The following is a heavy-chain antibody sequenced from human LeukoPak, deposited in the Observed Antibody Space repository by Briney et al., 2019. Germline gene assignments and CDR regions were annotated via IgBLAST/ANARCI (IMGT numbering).Heavy chain of an antibody. Sequence: GGSLRLSCAASGFSFSTYSMNWVRQAPGKGLEWVSSISRNSRYIYYADSMRGRFTISRGNAKNSLYLQMNSLKPEDTAVYYCARVAEAAAFDSWRQGTLVPVSS. CDR1: GFSFSTYS. J-gene: IGHJ4*02. CDR3: ARVAEAAAFDS. V-gene: IGHV3-21*06. D-gene: IGHD6-13*01. CDR2: ISRNSRYI.